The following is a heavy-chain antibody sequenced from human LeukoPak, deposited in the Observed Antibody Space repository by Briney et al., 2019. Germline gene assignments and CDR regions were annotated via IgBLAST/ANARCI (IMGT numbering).Heavy chain of an antibody. J-gene: IGHJ5*02. CDR1: GYTFTDYY. CDR3: TREARVGNWFDP. V-gene: IGHV1-2*02. CDR2: INPDNGGT. D-gene: IGHD2-2*01. Sequence: GASVKVSCRASGYTFTDYYIHWVRQAPGQGLEWMGWINPDNGGTNYVQKFQGRVTMTRDTSIRTVYMDPSRLRSDDTAVFYCTREARVGNWFDPWGQGTQVTVSS.